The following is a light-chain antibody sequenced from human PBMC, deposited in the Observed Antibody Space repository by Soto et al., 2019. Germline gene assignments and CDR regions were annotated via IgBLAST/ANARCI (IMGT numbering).Light chain of an antibody. CDR3: QQRSNWPPAVT. V-gene: IGKV3-11*01. CDR1: QSVSSY. J-gene: IGKJ4*01. Sequence: EIVLTQSPATLYLSPGERATLSCSASQSVSSYFAWYQQKPGQAPRLLIYDPSNRATGIPARFSGSGFVTDFTLTLSSREPEDFAVYYCQQRSNWPPAVTFGGGTKVEIK. CDR2: DPS.